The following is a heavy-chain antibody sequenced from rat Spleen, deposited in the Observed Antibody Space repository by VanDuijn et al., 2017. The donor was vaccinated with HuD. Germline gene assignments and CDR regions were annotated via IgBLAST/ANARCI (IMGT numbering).Heavy chain of an antibody. Sequence: EVQLVESGGGLVQPGRSLKLSCVASGFTFNNYWMTWIRQAPKKGLEWVASISYEGGSTYYGDSVKGRFTIFRDNAESMLYLQMNSLRSEDTAIYYCARHGVGAWYFDNWGQGVMVTVSS. CDR2: ISYEGGST. J-gene: IGHJ2*01. V-gene: IGHV5-22*01. D-gene: IGHD5-1*01. CDR3: ARHGVGAWYFDN. CDR1: GFTFNNYW.